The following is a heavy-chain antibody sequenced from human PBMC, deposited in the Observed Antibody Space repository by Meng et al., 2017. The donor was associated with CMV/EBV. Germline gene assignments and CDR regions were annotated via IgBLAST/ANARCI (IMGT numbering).Heavy chain of an antibody. CDR2: ISYDGSNK. Sequence: GESLKISCAASGFTFSSYAMHWVRQAPGKGLEWVAVISYDGSNKYYADSVKGRFTISRDNSKNTLYLQMNSLRAEDTDVYYCARAMVNDFWSGSIVYYYYGMDVWGQGTTVTVSS. J-gene: IGHJ6*02. CDR3: ARAMVNDFWSGSIVYYYYGMDV. CDR1: GFTFSSYA. D-gene: IGHD3-3*01. V-gene: IGHV3-30-3*01.